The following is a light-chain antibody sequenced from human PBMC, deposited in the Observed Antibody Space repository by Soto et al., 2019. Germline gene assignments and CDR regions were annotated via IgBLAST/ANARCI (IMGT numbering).Light chain of an antibody. CDR1: QGVGGW. V-gene: IGKV1-12*01. CDR2: ATS. J-gene: IGKJ3*01. CDR3: QPDHRLPLS. Sequence: IQMTQSPSSVSASVGDRVTMTCRASQGVGGWLAWYQQKPGKVPKLLIYATSSLHSGVPSRFSGSCSGKDFTLRINNLQAEDFSTFYCQPDHRLPLSFGPGTKVDIK.